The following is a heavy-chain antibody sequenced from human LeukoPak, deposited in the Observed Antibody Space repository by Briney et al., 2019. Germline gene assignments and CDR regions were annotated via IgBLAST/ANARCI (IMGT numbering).Heavy chain of an antibody. V-gene: IGHV1-2*02. Sequence: ASVKVSCKTSGYTFTANYIHWVRQAPGQGLEWLGWINSNSGATRYAQKSQGRVTMTRDTSISTAYMDLSRLTPDDTAVYYCARGFGSSWYGYWGQGTLVTVSS. D-gene: IGHD6-13*01. CDR2: INSNSGAT. CDR3: ARGFGSSWYGY. CDR1: GYTFTANY. J-gene: IGHJ4*02.